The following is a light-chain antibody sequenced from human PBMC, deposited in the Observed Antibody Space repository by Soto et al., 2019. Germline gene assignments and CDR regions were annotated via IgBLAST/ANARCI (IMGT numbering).Light chain of an antibody. Sequence: DIQMTQSPSTLSASVGDRVTITCRASQSISNWLAWYQQKPGKAPKLLIYKASNLQSGVPSRFSGSGSGTEFTLIISGLQPDDFASYYCQQCHSYPWTFGQGTKVEIK. CDR3: QQCHSYPWT. CDR1: QSISNW. J-gene: IGKJ1*01. V-gene: IGKV1-5*03. CDR2: KAS.